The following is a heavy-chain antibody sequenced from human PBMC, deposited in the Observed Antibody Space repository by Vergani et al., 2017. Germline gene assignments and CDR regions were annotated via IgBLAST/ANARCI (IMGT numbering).Heavy chain of an antibody. D-gene: IGHD3-16*02. J-gene: IGHJ4*02. Sequence: QVQLQEWGAGLLQTSETLSLTCGVSGGSFSDYYWSWIRQATGMGLEWIGAVNHGGSTNYNPSLKSRVSISVETSKNQFSLQLTSGTAADSALYFCASIARAPTRRNPPPDYWGQGILVTVSS. CDR1: GGSFSDYY. V-gene: IGHV4-34*01. CDR2: VNHGGST. CDR3: ASIARAPTRRNPPPDY.